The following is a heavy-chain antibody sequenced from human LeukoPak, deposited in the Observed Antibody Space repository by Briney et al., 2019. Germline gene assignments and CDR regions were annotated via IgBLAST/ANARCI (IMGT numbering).Heavy chain of an antibody. CDR3: ARAPPTPYCSSTSCYSDY. V-gene: IGHV4-30-4*01. CDR2: IYYSGST. CDR1: GGPISSGDYY. J-gene: IGHJ4*02. Sequence: PSGTLSLTCTVSGGPISSGDYYWSWIGQPPGKGLEWIGYIYYSGSTYYNPSLKSRVVISIDRSKNQFSLNLSSVTAADTAVYYCARAPPTPYCSSTSCYSDYWGQGTLVTVSS. D-gene: IGHD2-2*02.